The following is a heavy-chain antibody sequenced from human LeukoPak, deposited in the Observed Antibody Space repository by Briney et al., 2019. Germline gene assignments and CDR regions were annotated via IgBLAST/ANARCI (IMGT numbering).Heavy chain of an antibody. CDR1: GFTVSTNY. V-gene: IGHV3-30*02. CDR3: AKESAKGSGSTDY. D-gene: IGHD3-10*01. J-gene: IGHJ4*02. CDR2: IRSDGSNK. Sequence: GGSLRLSCAASGFTVSTNYMSWVRQAPGKGLEWVTFIRSDGSNKYYADSVKGRFTISRDNSKNTLYLQMNSLRAEDTAVYYCAKESAKGSGSTDYWGQGTLVTVSS.